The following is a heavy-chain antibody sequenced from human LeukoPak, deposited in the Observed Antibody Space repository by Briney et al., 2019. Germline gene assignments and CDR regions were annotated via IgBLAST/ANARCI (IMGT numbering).Heavy chain of an antibody. J-gene: IGHJ5*02. CDR3: ARYSTTYSNYNWFDP. V-gene: IGHV4-39*07. CDR1: GGSISSSSYY. CDR2: IYYSGST. Sequence: SETLSLTCTVSGGSISSSSYYWGWIRQPPGKGLEWIGSIYYSGSTYYNPSLKSRVTISVDTSKNQFSLKLSSVTAADTAVYYCARYSTTYSNYNWFDPWGQGTLVTVSS. D-gene: IGHD4-11*01.